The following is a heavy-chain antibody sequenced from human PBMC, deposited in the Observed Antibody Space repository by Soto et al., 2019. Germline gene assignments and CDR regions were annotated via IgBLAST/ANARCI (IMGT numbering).Heavy chain of an antibody. D-gene: IGHD2-15*01. J-gene: IGHJ6*03. V-gene: IGHV3-23*03. CDR3: ARYCAGGSLCYMGV. CDR2: VNNGGSRT. CDR1: GFTFSNYG. Sequence: EVQLLESGGGLVQPGGSLRLSCAASGFTFSNYGMSWVRQAPGKGLEWVSSVNNGGSRTYQADSVKGRFTISRDNSRKTLYLQMNALRAEVTAVDNCARYCAGGSLCYMGVWGKGTTVTVSS.